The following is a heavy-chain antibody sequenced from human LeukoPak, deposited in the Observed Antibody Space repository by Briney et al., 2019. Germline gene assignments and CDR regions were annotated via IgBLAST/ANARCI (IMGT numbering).Heavy chain of an antibody. J-gene: IGHJ5*02. CDR3: ARASLYYDFWSGYPNWFDP. D-gene: IGHD3-3*01. CDR1: GGSISSYY. CDR2: IYYSGST. Sequence: PSETLSLTCTVSGGSISSYYWSWIRQPPGKGLEWIGYIYYSGSTNYNPSLKSRVTISVDTSKNQFSLKLSSVTAADTAVYYCARASLYYDFWSGYPNWFDPWGQGTPVTVSS. V-gene: IGHV4-59*01.